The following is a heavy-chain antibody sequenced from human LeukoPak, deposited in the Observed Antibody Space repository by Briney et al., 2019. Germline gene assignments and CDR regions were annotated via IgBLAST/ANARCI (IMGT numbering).Heavy chain of an antibody. J-gene: IGHJ2*01. CDR1: GFTFNSYG. Sequence: GGSLRLSCAASGFTFNSYGMHWVRQAPGKGLECVAFIRYDGSNKYYADSVKGRFTISRDNSKNTLYLQMNSLRAEDTAVYYCAKDVSSSSPWYFDLWGRGTLVTVSS. CDR3: AKDVSSSSPWYFDL. V-gene: IGHV3-30*02. D-gene: IGHD6-6*01. CDR2: IRYDGSNK.